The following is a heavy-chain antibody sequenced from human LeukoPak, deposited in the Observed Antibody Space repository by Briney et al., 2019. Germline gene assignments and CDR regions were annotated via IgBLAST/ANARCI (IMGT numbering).Heavy chain of an antibody. CDR3: ARFTFWSGYSLLDY. V-gene: IGHV4-59*01. CDR2: IYYSGST. Sequence: PSETLSLTCTVTGGSISSYYWNWIRQPPGKGLEGIGYIYYSGSTNYNPSLKSRVTISVDTSKNQFSLKLSSVTAADTAVYYCARFTFWSGYSLLDYWGQGTLVTVSS. D-gene: IGHD3-3*01. CDR1: GGSISSYY. J-gene: IGHJ4*02.